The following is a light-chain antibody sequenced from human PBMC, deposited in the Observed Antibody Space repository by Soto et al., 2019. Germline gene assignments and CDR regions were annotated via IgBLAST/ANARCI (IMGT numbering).Light chain of an antibody. CDR1: SSHVDTYNY. J-gene: IGLJ1*01. V-gene: IGLV2-14*01. Sequence: QSVLTQPASVSGSPGQSITISCTGSSSHVDTYNYITWYQQLPGKAPKVIIYDVSNRPSGVSDRFSSSKSGNTASLTISGLLTEDEGDYYCSSYTSATAFVFGTGTKLTVL. CDR3: SSYTSATAFV. CDR2: DVS.